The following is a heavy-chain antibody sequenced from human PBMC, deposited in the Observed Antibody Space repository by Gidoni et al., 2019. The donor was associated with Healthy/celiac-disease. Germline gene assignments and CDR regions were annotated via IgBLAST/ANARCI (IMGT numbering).Heavy chain of an antibody. J-gene: IGHJ4*02. CDR3: ARDRYSSGWYDY. CDR2: ISSSSSYI. Sequence: EVQLVASGGGLVKPGGSLRLSCAASGFTFSSYSMNWVRQAPGKGLEWVSSISSSSSYIYYADSVKGRFTISRDNAKNSLYLQMNSLRAEDTAVYYCARDRYSSGWYDYWGQGTLVTVSS. D-gene: IGHD6-19*01. V-gene: IGHV3-21*01. CDR1: GFTFSSYS.